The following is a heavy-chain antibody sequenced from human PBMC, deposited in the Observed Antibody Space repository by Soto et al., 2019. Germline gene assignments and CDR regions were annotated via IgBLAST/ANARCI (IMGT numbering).Heavy chain of an antibody. Sequence: SETLSLTCTVSGGSISSYYWSWIRQPPGKGLEWIGYIYYSGSTNYNPSLKSRVTISVDTSKNQFSLKLSSVTAADTAVYYCARGGNNWNYNPGVGVWGQGTTVTVSS. D-gene: IGHD1-7*01. V-gene: IGHV4-59*01. CDR3: ARGGNNWNYNPGVGV. CDR2: IYYSGST. J-gene: IGHJ6*02. CDR1: GGSISSYY.